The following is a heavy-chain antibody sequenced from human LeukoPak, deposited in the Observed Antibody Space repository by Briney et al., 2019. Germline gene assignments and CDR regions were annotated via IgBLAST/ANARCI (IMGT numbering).Heavy chain of an antibody. J-gene: IGHJ4*02. CDR3: ARGSYYVY. Sequence: ASVKVSCKASGYTFTNYGVSWVRQAPGQGLEWMGWISTYSGNTNYAQNLQGRVTMTTDTSTSTAYMELRSLRSDDTAVYYCARGSYYVYWGQGTLVTVSS. CDR2: ISTYSGNT. V-gene: IGHV1-18*01. CDR1: GYTFTNYG. D-gene: IGHD1-26*01.